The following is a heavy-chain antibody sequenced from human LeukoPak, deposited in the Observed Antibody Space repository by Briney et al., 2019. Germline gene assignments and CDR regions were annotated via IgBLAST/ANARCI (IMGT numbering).Heavy chain of an antibody. CDR1: GYTFTGYD. J-gene: IGHJ4*02. D-gene: IGHD6-19*01. CDR2: INPTSGGT. Sequence: GASVRVSCKASGYTFTGYDIHWVRQAPGQGLEWMGWINPTSGGTKYAQTFQGRVTMTRDTSISTAYTEWSRLGADDTAVFYCARGGSAWDNPFDYWGQGTMVTVSS. CDR3: ARGGSAWDNPFDY. V-gene: IGHV1-2*02.